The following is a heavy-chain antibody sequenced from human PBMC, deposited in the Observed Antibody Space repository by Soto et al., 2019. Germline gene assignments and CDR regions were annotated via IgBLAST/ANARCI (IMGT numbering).Heavy chain of an antibody. CDR3: GRAGLIAVAESYFDY. D-gene: IGHD6-19*01. Sequence: ASVKVSCKASGGTFSRNAINWVRQAPGQGLEWVGGIIPLFGTSNYAQKFQGRVTFTADESTSTAYMELRSLRSEDTAVYYCGRAGLIAVAESYFDYWGQGTLVTVSS. J-gene: IGHJ4*02. V-gene: IGHV1-69*13. CDR1: GGTFSRNA. CDR2: IIPLFGTS.